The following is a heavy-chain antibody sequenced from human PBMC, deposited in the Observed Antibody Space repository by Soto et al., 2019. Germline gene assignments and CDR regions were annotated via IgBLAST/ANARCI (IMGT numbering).Heavy chain of an antibody. Sequence: PSETLSLTCAVYGGSFSGYYWSWIRQPPGKGLEWIGEINHSGSTNYNPSLKSRVTISVDTSKNQFSLKVSCVTAADKAVYYCARYCSGGSCYGFDYWGQGTLVTVSS. J-gene: IGHJ4*02. CDR1: GGSFSGYY. CDR3: ARYCSGGSCYGFDY. V-gene: IGHV4-34*01. D-gene: IGHD2-15*01. CDR2: INHSGST.